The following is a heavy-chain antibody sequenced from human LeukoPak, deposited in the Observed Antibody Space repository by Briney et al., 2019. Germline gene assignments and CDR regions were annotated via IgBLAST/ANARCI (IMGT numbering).Heavy chain of an antibody. Sequence: GGSLRLSCAASGFTFNSYAMNWVRQAPGKGLEWVSYISSSGSTIYYADSVKGRFTISRDNAKNSLYLQMNSLRAEDTAVYYCARESSSSWSSNFDYWGQGTLVTVSS. CDR3: ARESSSSWSSNFDY. V-gene: IGHV3-48*03. CDR1: GFTFNSYA. D-gene: IGHD6-13*01. J-gene: IGHJ4*02. CDR2: ISSSGSTI.